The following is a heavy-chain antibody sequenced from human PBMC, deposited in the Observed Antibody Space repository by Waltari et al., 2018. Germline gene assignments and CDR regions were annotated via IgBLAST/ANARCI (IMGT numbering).Heavy chain of an antibody. CDR3: ASEGLWFGEFSDY. Sequence: EVQLVESGGGLIQPGGSLILSCAASGFTVSSNYMRCVRQAPGKGLEWVSVIYSGGSTYYADSVKGRFTISRDNSKNTLYLQMNSLRAEDTAVYYCASEGLWFGEFSDYWGQGTLVTVSS. CDR1: GFTVSSNY. J-gene: IGHJ4*02. D-gene: IGHD3-10*01. CDR2: IYSGGST. V-gene: IGHV3-53*01.